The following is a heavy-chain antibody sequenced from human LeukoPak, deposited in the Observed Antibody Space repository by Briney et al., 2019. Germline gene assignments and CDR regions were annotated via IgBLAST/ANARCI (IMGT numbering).Heavy chain of an antibody. Sequence: SVKVSCKASGGTFSSYAISWVRQAPGQGLEWMGGIIPIFGTANYAQKFQGRVTITADKSTSTAYMELSSLRSDDTAVYYCARDSYDFWSGSHGYMDVWGKGTTVTVSS. CDR2: IIPIFGTA. CDR1: GGTFSSYA. V-gene: IGHV1-69*06. J-gene: IGHJ6*03. D-gene: IGHD3-3*01. CDR3: ARDSYDFWSGSHGYMDV.